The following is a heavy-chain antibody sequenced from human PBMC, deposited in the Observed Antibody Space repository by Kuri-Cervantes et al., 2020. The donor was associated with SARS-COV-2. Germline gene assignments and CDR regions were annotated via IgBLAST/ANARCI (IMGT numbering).Heavy chain of an antibody. CDR2: SSAYSDDT. J-gene: IGHJ4*02. Sequence: AAAKVFCKAAGYTLNTFGITWVRQAPGQGLEWRGRSSAYSDDTSSAEKFKGRVTMTQDTSTNTAYMEITDLRSDDTAIYFCARVSSMYLPTYYFDFWGQGSLVTVSS. V-gene: IGHV1-18*01. D-gene: IGHD2-8*01. CDR1: GYTLNTFG. CDR3: ARVSSMYLPTYYFDF.